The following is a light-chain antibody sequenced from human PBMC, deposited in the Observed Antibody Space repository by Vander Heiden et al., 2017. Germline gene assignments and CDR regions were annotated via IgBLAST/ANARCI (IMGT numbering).Light chain of an antibody. V-gene: IGKV4-1*01. CDR3: QQYYSNDPNT. CDR2: WAS. CDR1: QSVLYSSNNKNY. J-gene: IGKJ2*01. Sequence: DIVMTPSPDSLAVSLGERATINCKSSQSVLYSSNNKNYLAWYQQKPGQPPKLLIYWASTREAGVPDRFSGSGYGTDFTLTISSRQAEDVAVYYCQQYYSNDPNTFGQGTKLEIK.